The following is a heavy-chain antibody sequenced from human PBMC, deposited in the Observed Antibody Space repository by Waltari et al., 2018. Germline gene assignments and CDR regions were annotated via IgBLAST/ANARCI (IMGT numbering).Heavy chain of an antibody. CDR3: TRDCGDYDASCDAFDI. CDR2: IRSKAYGGTT. CDR1: GFTFGDYA. D-gene: IGHD4-17*01. J-gene: IGHJ3*02. Sequence: EVQLVESGGGLVQPGRSLRLSCTASGFTFGDYAMSWVRQAPGKGLEWVGVIRSKAYGGTTEYAVSVKGRFTISRDDSKSIAYLQMNSLKTEDTAVYYCTRDCGDYDASCDAFDIWGQGTMVTVSS. V-gene: IGHV3-49*04.